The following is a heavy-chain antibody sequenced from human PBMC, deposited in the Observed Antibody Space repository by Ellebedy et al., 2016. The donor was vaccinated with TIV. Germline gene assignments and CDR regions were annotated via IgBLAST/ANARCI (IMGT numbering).Heavy chain of an antibody. V-gene: IGHV4-39*01. Sequence: SETLSLTCTVSGGSITSSTYYWGWIRQPPGKGLEWIGTIYNSGSTYYNPSLKRRVTISVDTSKSQFSLKLSSVTAADTAVYYCARWFGELLYVRWFDPWGQGTRVTVSS. CDR1: GGSITSSTYY. J-gene: IGHJ5*02. D-gene: IGHD3-10*01. CDR3: ARWFGELLYVRWFDP. CDR2: IYNSGST.